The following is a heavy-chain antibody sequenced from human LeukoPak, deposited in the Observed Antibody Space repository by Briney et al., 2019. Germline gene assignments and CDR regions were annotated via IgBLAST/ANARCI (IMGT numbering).Heavy chain of an antibody. V-gene: IGHV3-74*01. CDR3: ARPQGY. CDR2: INSDGSST. J-gene: IGHJ4*02. CDR1: GFTFSSYW. Sequence: GGSLRLSCAASGFTFSSYWMHWVRQAPGKGPVWVSRINSDGSSTSYADSVKGRFTISRDNAKNTLYLQMNSLRAEDTAVYYRARPQGYWGQGTLVTVSS.